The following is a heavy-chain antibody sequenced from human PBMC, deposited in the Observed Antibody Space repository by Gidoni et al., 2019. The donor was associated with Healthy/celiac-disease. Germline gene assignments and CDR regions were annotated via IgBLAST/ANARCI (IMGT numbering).Heavy chain of an antibody. CDR1: GGSFSGYY. CDR3: ARISPGGDYVWGSYRYAKFDY. V-gene: IGHV4-34*01. CDR2: INHSGST. J-gene: IGHJ4*02. Sequence: QVQLQQWGAGLLKPSETLSLTCAVYGGSFSGYYWSWIRQPPGKGLEWIGEINHSGSTNYNPSLKSRVTISVDTSKNQFSLKLSSVTAADTAVYYCARISPGGDYVWGSYRYAKFDYWGQGTLVTVSS. D-gene: IGHD3-16*02.